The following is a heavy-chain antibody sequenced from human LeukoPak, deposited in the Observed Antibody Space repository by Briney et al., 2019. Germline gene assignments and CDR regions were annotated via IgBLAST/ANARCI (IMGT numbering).Heavy chain of an antibody. V-gene: IGHV3-7*03. J-gene: IGHJ4*02. Sequence: PGRSLRLSCAASGFTFSSYAMHWVRQAPGKGLEWVANIKYDASEKIYVDSVKGRFTISRDNAQNSLYLQMNSLRAEDTAVYYCAREPIRGVFYFDSWGQGTLVTVSS. CDR3: AREPIRGVFYFDS. CDR1: GFTFSSYA. D-gene: IGHD3-10*01. CDR2: IKYDASEK.